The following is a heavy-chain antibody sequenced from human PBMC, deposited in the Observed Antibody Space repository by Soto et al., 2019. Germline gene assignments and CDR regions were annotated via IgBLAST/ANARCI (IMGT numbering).Heavy chain of an antibody. D-gene: IGHD6-19*01. J-gene: IGHJ4*02. Sequence: ASVKVSCTASGYTFASYGFSWVRQAPGQGLEWMGGIIPIFGTANYAQKFQGRVTITADESTSTAYMELSSLRSEDTAVYYCASSSGWSVFDYWGQGTLVTVSS. CDR1: GYTFASYG. CDR2: IIPIFGTA. CDR3: ASSSGWSVFDY. V-gene: IGHV1-69*13.